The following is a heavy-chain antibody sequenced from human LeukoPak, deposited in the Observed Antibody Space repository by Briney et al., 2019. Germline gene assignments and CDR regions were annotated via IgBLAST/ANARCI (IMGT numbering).Heavy chain of an antibody. J-gene: IGHJ3*02. CDR1: GITFSRYW. CDR2: ISGSGSRT. CDR3: ATLGHAFDI. D-gene: IGHD3-10*01. Sequence: TGGSLRLSCVDSGITFSRYWMSWVRQAPGKGLEWVSGISGSGSRTFYADSVKGRFTVSRDNSKNTMYLQMNSLRAEDTAVYYCATLGHAFDIWGQGTMVTVSS. V-gene: IGHV3-23*01.